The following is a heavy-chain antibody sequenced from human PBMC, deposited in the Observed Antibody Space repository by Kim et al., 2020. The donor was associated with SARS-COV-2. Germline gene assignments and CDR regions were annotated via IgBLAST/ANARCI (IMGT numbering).Heavy chain of an antibody. D-gene: IGHD6-13*01. CDR3: ARGGTKQQFGDLGVYYGMDV. V-gene: IGHV3-11*01. CDR1: GFTFSDHY. CDR2: ITGSVSDI. Sequence: GGSLRLSCAASGFTFSDHYMNWIRQAPGKGLEWVSCITGSVSDIYYADSVKGRFTISRDNAKNSLYLQMNSLRAEDTAVYYCARGGTKQQFGDLGVYYGMDVWGQGTTVTVSS. J-gene: IGHJ6*02.